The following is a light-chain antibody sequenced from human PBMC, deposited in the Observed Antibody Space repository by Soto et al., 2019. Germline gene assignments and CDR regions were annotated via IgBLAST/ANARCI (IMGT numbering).Light chain of an antibody. CDR3: SSYTSSSTLVV. Sequence: QSALTQPASVSGSPGQSITISCTGTSSDVGGYNYVSWYQQHPGKAPKLMIYDVSNRPSGVSNRFSGPKSGNTASLTISGLQAEDEADYYCSSYTSSSTLVVFGGGTKVTGL. V-gene: IGLV2-14*01. CDR2: DVS. J-gene: IGLJ2*01. CDR1: SSDVGGYNY.